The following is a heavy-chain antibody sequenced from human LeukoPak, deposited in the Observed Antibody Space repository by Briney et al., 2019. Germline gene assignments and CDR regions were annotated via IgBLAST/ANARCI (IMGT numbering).Heavy chain of an antibody. D-gene: IGHD3-22*01. CDR2: IFYSGTT. Sequence: SETLSLTCTVSGGSISSYYWSWIRQPPGKALEGMGFIFYSGTTNYNPSLKSRVTISVDTSKNQFSLKLSSVTAADTAVYYCARGGWNKFDYWGQGTLVTVSS. J-gene: IGHJ4*02. CDR1: GGSISSYY. CDR3: ARGGWNKFDY. V-gene: IGHV4-59*13.